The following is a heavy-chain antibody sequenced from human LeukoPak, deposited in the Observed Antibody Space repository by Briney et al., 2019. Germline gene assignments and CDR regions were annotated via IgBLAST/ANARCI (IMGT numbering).Heavy chain of an antibody. CDR3: SLARSEYHYGMDV. J-gene: IGHJ6*02. CDR1: RDSVSSISVA. V-gene: IGHV6-1*01. Sequence: SQTLSLTCALSRDSVSSISVAWNWIRHSPSRGLEWLGRTYYRSKWYYEYAISVKSRINISPDTSKNQFSLQLTSVTPEDTAVYYCSLARSEYHYGMDVWGQGTTVTVSS. CDR2: TYYRSKWYY.